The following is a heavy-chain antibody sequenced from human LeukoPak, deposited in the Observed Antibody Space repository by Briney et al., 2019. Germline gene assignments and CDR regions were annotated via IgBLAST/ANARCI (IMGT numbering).Heavy chain of an antibody. J-gene: IGHJ4*02. Sequence: GASVKVSCKASGYTFTGYYIHWVRQAPGQGLEWMGWINPNSGGTNYAQKFQGRVTMTRDTSMSTASMDLRRLKSDDSAVYYCARDSGWGNYRSVDYFDYWGQGTLVTVSS. CDR1: GYTFTGYY. D-gene: IGHD3-16*02. CDR2: INPNSGGT. V-gene: IGHV1-2*02. CDR3: ARDSGWGNYRSVDYFDY.